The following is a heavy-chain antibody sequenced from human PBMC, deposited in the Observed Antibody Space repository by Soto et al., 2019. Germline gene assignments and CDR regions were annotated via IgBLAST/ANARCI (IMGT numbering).Heavy chain of an antibody. CDR3: AIARYQLLHPYYYGMDV. CDR2: IYYSGST. CDR1: GGSISSSSYY. Sequence: SETLSLTCTVSGGSISSSSYYWGWIRQPPGRGLEWIGSIYYSGSTYYNPSLKSRVTISVDTSKNQVSLKLSSVTAADTAVYFCAIARYQLLHPYYYGMDVWGQGTTVTVSS. J-gene: IGHJ6*02. V-gene: IGHV4-39*07. D-gene: IGHD2-2*01.